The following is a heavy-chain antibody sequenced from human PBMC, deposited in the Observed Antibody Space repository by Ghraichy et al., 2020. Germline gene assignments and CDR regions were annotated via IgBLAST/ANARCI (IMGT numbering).Heavy chain of an antibody. CDR2: INHRGGT. CDR1: GGSFSGYY. Sequence: SETLSLTCAVYGGSFSGYYWSWIRQPSGKRLEWIGEINHRGGTNYGPSLKSRVTISVDTSKNQFSLRLRSVTAADTAVYYCARGNLQWLVTKSSFDIWGQGTLVTVSS. J-gene: IGHJ3*02. V-gene: IGHV4-34*01. CDR3: ARGNLQWLVTKSSFDI. D-gene: IGHD6-19*01.